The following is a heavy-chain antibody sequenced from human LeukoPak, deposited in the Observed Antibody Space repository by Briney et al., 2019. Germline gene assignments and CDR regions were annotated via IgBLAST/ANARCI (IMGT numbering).Heavy chain of an antibody. V-gene: IGHV3-30-3*01. CDR2: IPYDGSNK. Sequence: GRSLRLSCAASGLTFSSYAMHWVRQAPGKGLEWVAVIPYDGSNKYYADSVKGRFTISRDNSKNTLYLQMNSLRAEDTAVYYCARVRNYRNLRRLYGMDVWGQGTTVTVSS. CDR1: GLTFSSYA. D-gene: IGHD4-11*01. J-gene: IGHJ6*02. CDR3: ARVRNYRNLRRLYGMDV.